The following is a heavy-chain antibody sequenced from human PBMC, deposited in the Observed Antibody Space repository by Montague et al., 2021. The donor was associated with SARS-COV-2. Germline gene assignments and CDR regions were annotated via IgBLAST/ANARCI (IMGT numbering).Heavy chain of an antibody. D-gene: IGHD3-3*02. CDR1: GYTLSEVP. CDR2: FDPEHGKT. J-gene: IGHJ3*01. CDR3: ATESILGVVIYAFAF. V-gene: IGHV1-24*01. Sequence: SVKVSCKASGYTLSEVPIHWVRQAPGEGLEWMGSFDPEHGKTLYTQKFQGRVTMTEDPSTETAYLELSNLISDDTAIYYCATESILGVVIYAFAFWAKGHWSPSLQ.